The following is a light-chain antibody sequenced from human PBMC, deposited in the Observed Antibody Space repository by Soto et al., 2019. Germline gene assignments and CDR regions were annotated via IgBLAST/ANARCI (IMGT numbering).Light chain of an antibody. CDR1: QNIRAF. J-gene: IGKJ1*01. CDR2: GAS. Sequence: EVVLTQSPATLSVSPGERATLSCRASQNIRAFLAWYQQKPGQAPRLLIYGASTRATGIPARFSGSGSGTDYTLIIISLESDDFAVYYCQQHSNWPPWTFGQGTRVE. CDR3: QQHSNWPPWT. V-gene: IGKV3-11*01.